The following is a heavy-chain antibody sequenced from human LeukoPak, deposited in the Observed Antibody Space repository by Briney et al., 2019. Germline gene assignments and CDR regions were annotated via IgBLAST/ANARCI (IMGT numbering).Heavy chain of an antibody. CDR2: VIPIFGTA. CDR3: ARDHLAYYDSSGYCPFDY. CDR1: GGTFSSYA. Sequence: SVKVSCKASGGTFSSYAISWVRQAPGQGLEWMGGVIPIFGTANYAQKFQGRVTITADESTSTAYMELSSLRSEDTAVYYCARDHLAYYDSSGYCPFDYWGQGTLVTVSS. D-gene: IGHD3-22*01. V-gene: IGHV1-69*13. J-gene: IGHJ4*02.